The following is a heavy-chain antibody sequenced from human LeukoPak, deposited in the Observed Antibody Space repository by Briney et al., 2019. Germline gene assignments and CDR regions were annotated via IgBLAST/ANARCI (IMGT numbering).Heavy chain of an antibody. Sequence: GGSLRLSCAASGFSFSNYGMHLVRQAPGKGLEWVAFILYDGSNKNYADSVKGRFSISRDNSKNTLYLQMNSLRAEDTAVYYCAKSSGSSWYYYYYMDVWGKGTTVTVSS. CDR1: GFSFSNYG. V-gene: IGHV3-30*02. CDR2: ILYDGSNK. CDR3: AKSSGSSWYYYYYMDV. D-gene: IGHD6-13*01. J-gene: IGHJ6*03.